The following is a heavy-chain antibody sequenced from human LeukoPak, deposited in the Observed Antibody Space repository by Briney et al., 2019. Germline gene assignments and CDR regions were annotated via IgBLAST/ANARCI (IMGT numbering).Heavy chain of an antibody. CDR2: INPNSGGT. D-gene: IGHD6-6*01. CDR1: GYTFTGYF. J-gene: IGHJ4*02. CDR3: ASGSSITARSEIYYSDY. V-gene: IGHV1-2*02. Sequence: ASVKVSFKTSGYTFTGYFIYWVRQAPGQGLEWMGWINPNSGGTNYSQKFQGRVIMTRDTSITTAYMELSRLRSDDTAVYYCASGSSITARSEIYYSDYWGQGTLVTVSS.